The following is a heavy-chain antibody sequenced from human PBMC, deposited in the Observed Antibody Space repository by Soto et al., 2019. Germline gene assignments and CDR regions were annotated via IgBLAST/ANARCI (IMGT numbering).Heavy chain of an antibody. CDR2: INHSGST. Sequence: SETLSLTCAVYGGSFSGYYWSWIRQPPGKGLEWIGEINHSGSTNYNPSLKSRVTISVDTSKNQFSLKLSSVTAADTAVYYCARLMTTRALSVDWFDPWGQGTLVTVSS. CDR3: ARLMTTRALSVDWFDP. V-gene: IGHV4-34*01. CDR1: GGSFSGYY. D-gene: IGHD4-17*01. J-gene: IGHJ5*02.